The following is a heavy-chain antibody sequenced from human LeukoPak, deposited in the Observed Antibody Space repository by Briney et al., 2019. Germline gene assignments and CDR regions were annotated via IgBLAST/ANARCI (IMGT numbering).Heavy chain of an antibody. Sequence: PGGSLRLSCAASGFTFSSFAMSWVRQAPGKGLEWVSAISGSGGSTYYADSVKGRFTISRDNSRNTLYLQMNSLRAEDTAVYYCAKGGGSYRNEVDNWGKEPLVTFSS. D-gene: IGHD3-16*02. CDR1: GFTFSSFA. J-gene: IGHJ4*02. V-gene: IGHV3-23*01. CDR2: ISGSGGST. CDR3: AKGGGSYRNEVDN.